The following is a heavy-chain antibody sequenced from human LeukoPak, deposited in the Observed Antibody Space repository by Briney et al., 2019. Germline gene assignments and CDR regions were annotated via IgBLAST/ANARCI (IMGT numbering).Heavy chain of an antibody. CDR3: ARQLSAYNMGGDPFNY. D-gene: IGHD3-16*02. J-gene: IGHJ4*02. CDR1: GYTFTSYG. V-gene: IGHV1-69*06. Sequence: GASVKVSCKASGYTFTSYGISWVRQAPGQGLEWMGGIIPISGTSKTTQKFQDRVTISADKFTSTVFMDLSSLRSEDTAVYYCARQLSAYNMGGDPFNYWGQGALVTVSS. CDR2: IIPISGTS.